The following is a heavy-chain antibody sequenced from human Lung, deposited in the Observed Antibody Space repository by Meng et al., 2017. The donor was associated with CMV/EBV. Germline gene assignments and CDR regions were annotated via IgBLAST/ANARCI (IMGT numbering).Heavy chain of an antibody. V-gene: IGHV3-30*04. CDR2: ISYDGWSK. CDR3: ARNSPAAPHYYYYGMDV. J-gene: IGHJ6*02. CDR1: EFTFSHYA. Sequence: SCAASEFTFSHYAMYWVRQAPGKGLDWVAIISYDGWSKYYADSVKGRFTISRDNSKNTLFLQMNSLRAEDTAVYYCARNSPAAPHYYYYGMDVWGQGXTVTVSS. D-gene: IGHD2-2*01.